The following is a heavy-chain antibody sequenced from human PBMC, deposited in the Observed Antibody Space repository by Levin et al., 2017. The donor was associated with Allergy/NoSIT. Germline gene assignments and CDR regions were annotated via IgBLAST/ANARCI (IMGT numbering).Heavy chain of an antibody. CDR3: ARDMGRVVAAQESGHQKSDY. J-gene: IGHJ4*02. Sequence: GESLKISCKASGYTFTGYYMHWVRQAPGQGLEWMGRINPNSGGTNYAQKFQGRVTMTRDTSISTAYMELSRLRSDDTAVYYCARDMGRVVAAQESGHQKSDYWGQGTLVTVSS. CDR1: GYTFTGYY. CDR2: INPNSGGT. V-gene: IGHV1-2*06. D-gene: IGHD6-25*01.